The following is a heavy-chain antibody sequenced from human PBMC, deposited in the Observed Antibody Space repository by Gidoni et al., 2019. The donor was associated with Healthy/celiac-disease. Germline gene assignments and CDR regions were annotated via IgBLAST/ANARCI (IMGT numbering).Heavy chain of an antibody. V-gene: IGHV3-9*01. CDR2: ISWNSGSI. Sequence: EVQLVESGGGLVQPGRSLRLSCAASGFTFDDYAMHWVRQAPGKGLEWVSGISWNSGSIGYADSVKGRFTISRDNAKNSLYLQMNSLRAEDTALYYCAKGAIAAWEWYFDLWGRGTLVTVSS. D-gene: IGHD6-6*01. CDR3: AKGAIAAWEWYFDL. J-gene: IGHJ2*01. CDR1: GFTFDDYA.